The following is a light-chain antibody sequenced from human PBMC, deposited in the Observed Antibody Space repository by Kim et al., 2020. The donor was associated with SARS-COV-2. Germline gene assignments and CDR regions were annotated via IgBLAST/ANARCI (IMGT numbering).Light chain of an antibody. CDR1: QSISIS. V-gene: IGKV1-39*01. Sequence: DIQMTQSPSSLSASVGDRVTITCRASQSISISLNWYQQKPGKAPKVLISGASTLQSGVPSRFSGRGSGKDSPPTTSGPHPEVFEPSTCKQITSPRLTFGGGTKVDIK. J-gene: IGKJ4*01. CDR3: KQITSPRLT. CDR2: GAS.